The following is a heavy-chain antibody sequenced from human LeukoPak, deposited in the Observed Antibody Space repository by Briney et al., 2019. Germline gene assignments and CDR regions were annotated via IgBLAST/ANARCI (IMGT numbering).Heavy chain of an antibody. CDR3: AKSRMVRGVFDY. CDR1: GFTFSDYY. Sequence: GGSLRLSCAASGFTFSDYYMSWIRQAPGKGLEWVSYISSSGSTIYYADSVKGRFTISRDNSKNTLYLQMNSLRAEDTAVYYCAKSRMVRGVFDYWGQGTLVTVSS. V-gene: IGHV3-11*01. CDR2: ISSSGSTI. J-gene: IGHJ4*02. D-gene: IGHD3-10*01.